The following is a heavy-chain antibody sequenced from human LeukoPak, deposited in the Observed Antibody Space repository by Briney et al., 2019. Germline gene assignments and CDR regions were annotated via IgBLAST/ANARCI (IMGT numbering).Heavy chain of an antibody. CDR2: INPNSGGA. V-gene: IGHV1-2*02. D-gene: IGHD3-16*01. Sequence: ASVKVSCKASGYTFTGYYMYWVRQAPGQGLEWMGWINPNSGGANYAQEFQGRVTMTRDTSISTAYMELTRLRSDDTAVYYCARGLEGTYNALDIWGQGTMVTVSS. J-gene: IGHJ3*02. CDR3: ARGLEGTYNALDI. CDR1: GYTFTGYY.